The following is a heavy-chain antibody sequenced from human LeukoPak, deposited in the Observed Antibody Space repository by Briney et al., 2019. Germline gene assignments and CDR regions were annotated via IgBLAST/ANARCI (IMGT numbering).Heavy chain of an antibody. CDR3: AKLPNRYFDWLASFDY. J-gene: IGHJ4*02. D-gene: IGHD3-9*01. V-gene: IGHV3-23*01. CDR1: GFTFSSYA. CDR2: ISGSGGST. Sequence: GGSLRLSCAASGFTFSSYAMSWVRQAPGKGLEWVSAISGSGGSTYYADSVKGRFTISRDNSKNTLYLQMNSLRAEDTAVYYCAKLPNRYFDWLASFDYWGQGTLVTVSS.